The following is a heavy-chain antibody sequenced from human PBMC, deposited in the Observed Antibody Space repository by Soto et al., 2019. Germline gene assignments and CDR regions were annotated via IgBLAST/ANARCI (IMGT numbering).Heavy chain of an antibody. CDR1: GGYLISYC. Sequence: SETLCLTCTVAGGYLISYCWSWIRPPPGRGLEWIGFIYYAGSTKYNPSLNSRVTISVDTSKNQFSLTVTSVTAADTAVYYCARETYGDYVGYFDPWGQGIQVTVSS. CDR3: ARETYGDYVGYFDP. D-gene: IGHD4-17*01. V-gene: IGHV4-59*08. CDR2: IYYAGST. J-gene: IGHJ5*02.